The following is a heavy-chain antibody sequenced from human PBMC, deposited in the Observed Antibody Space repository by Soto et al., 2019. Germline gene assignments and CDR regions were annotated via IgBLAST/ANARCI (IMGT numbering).Heavy chain of an antibody. J-gene: IGHJ4*02. V-gene: IGHV4-39*01. CDR2: IYFNGNT. Sequence: QLQLQESGPGLVKPSETLSLTCNVSGVSISDTSYYWGWNRQPPGKGLEWIGTIYFNGNTFYNPSLKSRLTISVDTSKNQISLRLTSVTAADTAVYYCARQGSYWGQGTLVAVSS. CDR1: GVSISDTSYY. CDR3: ARQGSY.